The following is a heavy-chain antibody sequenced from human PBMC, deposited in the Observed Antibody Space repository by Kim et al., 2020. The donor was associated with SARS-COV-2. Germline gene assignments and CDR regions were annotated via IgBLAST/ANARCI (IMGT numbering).Heavy chain of an antibody. CDR3: AKLSTGYSSGSRDY. J-gene: IGHJ4*02. CDR1: GFTFSSYG. V-gene: IGHV3-30*18. CDR2: ISYDGSNK. D-gene: IGHD6-19*01. Sequence: GGSLRLSCAASGFTFSSYGMHWVRQAPGKGLEWVAVISYDGSNKYYADSVKGRFTISRDNSKNTLYLQMNSLRAEDTAVYYCAKLSTGYSSGSRDYWGQGTLVTVSS.